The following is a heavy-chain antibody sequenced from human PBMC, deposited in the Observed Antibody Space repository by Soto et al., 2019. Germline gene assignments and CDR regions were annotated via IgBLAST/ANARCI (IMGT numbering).Heavy chain of an antibody. CDR2: IYATGTT. CDR3: VRDGTKTLRDWFDP. D-gene: IGHD1-1*01. Sequence: KSSETLSLTCTVSGASISCFYWSWIRKSAGKGLEWIGRIYATGTTDYNPSLKSRVMMSVDTSKKQFSLKLRSVTAADTAVYYCVRDGTKTLRDWFDPWGQGISVTVS. CDR1: GASISCFY. J-gene: IGHJ5*02. V-gene: IGHV4-4*07.